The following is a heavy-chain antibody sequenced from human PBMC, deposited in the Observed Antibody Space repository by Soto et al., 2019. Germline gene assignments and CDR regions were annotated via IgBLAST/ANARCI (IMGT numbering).Heavy chain of an antibody. Sequence: QVQLVESGGGVVQPGTSLRVSCAASGFTFGSHAMHWVRQAPGKGLEWVAVTWYDGTNTHYAESVEGRFAISRDNSKNTLFLQLNSLRVDDTAVYYCARGPLAASAPGVAGYVDHWGQGTLVTVSS. D-gene: IGHD6-13*01. J-gene: IGHJ4*02. CDR1: GFTFGSHA. CDR3: ARGPLAASAPGVAGYVDH. V-gene: IGHV3-33*03. CDR2: TWYDGTNT.